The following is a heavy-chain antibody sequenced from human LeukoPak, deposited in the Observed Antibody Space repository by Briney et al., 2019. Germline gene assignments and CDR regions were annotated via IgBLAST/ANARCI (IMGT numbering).Heavy chain of an antibody. Sequence: GGSLRLSCAASGFTFSSYSMNWVRQAPGKGLEWVSYISSSSSTIYYVDSVKGRFTISRDNAKNSLYLQMNSLRAEDTAVYYCARGAPQLDYWGQGTLVTVSS. J-gene: IGHJ4*02. CDR3: ARGAPQLDY. CDR1: GFTFSSYS. CDR2: ISSSSSTI. V-gene: IGHV3-48*01. D-gene: IGHD4/OR15-4a*01.